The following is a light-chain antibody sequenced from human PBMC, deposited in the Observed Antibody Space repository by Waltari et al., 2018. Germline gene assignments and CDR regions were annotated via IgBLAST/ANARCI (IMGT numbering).Light chain of an antibody. Sequence: EIVMTQSPATLSVSPGETISLSCRASKSVNINLAWYQLKPGQAPRLLIHGASTRATGIPARFSGGGSGTEFTLTISSLQSEDFAVYCCQQYKNWPRTFGQGTKVEIK. CDR1: KSVNIN. J-gene: IGKJ1*01. CDR2: GAS. V-gene: IGKV3-15*01. CDR3: QQYKNWPRT.